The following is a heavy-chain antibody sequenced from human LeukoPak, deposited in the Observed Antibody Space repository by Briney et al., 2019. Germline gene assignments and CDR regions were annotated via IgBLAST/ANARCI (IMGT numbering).Heavy chain of an antibody. CDR2: ISGSGGRT. CDR3: AKDSRVQEQQLVSCGDY. CDR1: GFTFSSYA. Sequence: GGSLRLSCAASGFTFSSYAMSWVRQAPGKGLEWVSSISGSGGRTYYADSVKGRFTISRDNSKNTLYLQMNSLRAEDTAVYYCAKDSRVQEQQLVSCGDYWGQGILVTVSS. V-gene: IGHV3-23*01. D-gene: IGHD6-13*01. J-gene: IGHJ4*02.